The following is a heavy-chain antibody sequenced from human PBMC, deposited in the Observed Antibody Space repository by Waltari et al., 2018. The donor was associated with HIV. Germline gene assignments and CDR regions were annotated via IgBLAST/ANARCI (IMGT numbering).Heavy chain of an antibody. CDR3: ARHDPGTYYYFDY. CDR2: IYYGGST. V-gene: IGHV4-39*01. J-gene: IGHJ4*02. D-gene: IGHD3-10*01. CDR1: GGSSNSYS. Sequence: QLQLQESGPGLVKPSETLSLTCSVSGGSSNSYSWGWIRQPPGKGLEWIGRIYYGGSTFYNSSLKSRLTISVDTSKNQFSLKLSSVTAADTAVYYCARHDPGTYYYFDYWGQGTLVTVSS.